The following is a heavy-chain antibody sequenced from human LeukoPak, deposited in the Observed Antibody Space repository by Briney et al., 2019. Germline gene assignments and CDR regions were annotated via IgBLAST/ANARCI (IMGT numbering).Heavy chain of an antibody. Sequence: GGSLRLSCAASGFTFSGYAIHWVRQAPGKGLEWVAFISYDGSNNYYADSVKGRFTISRDNSKNTLYLQMDSLRPEDTAVYYCARPVAGFDYWGQGTLVTVSS. J-gene: IGHJ4*02. CDR3: ARPVAGFDY. V-gene: IGHV3-30-3*01. CDR1: GFTFSGYA. D-gene: IGHD6-19*01. CDR2: ISYDGSNN.